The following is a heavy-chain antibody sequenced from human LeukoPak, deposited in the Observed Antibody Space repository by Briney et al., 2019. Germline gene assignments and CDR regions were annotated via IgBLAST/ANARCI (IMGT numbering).Heavy chain of an antibody. CDR2: IDPHSGGT. J-gene: IGHJ4*02. CDR3: ARDAPTSW. CDR1: GYTFIAYY. Sequence: VASVNVSYTASGYTFIAYYIHWVRPAPGQGPEWMGRIDPHSGGTNYAQKFQGRVTMTRDTSISTAYMELSRLRSDDTAVYYCARDAPTSWWGQGTLVTVSS. V-gene: IGHV1-2*06.